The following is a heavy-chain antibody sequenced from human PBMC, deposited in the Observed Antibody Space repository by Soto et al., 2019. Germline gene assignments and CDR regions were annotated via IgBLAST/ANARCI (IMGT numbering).Heavy chain of an antibody. CDR3: ARQRSSVVTQAYFDS. CDR1: GDSINNRSYY. D-gene: IGHD2-21*02. V-gene: IGHV4-39*01. Sequence: SETLSLTCTVPGDSINNRSYYWGWIRQPPGKGLEWIGSIYYSGSTYNNPSLKSRVSMSVDTSKNQFSLKLRSVTAADTALYYCARQRSSVVTQAYFDSWGQGSLVTVSS. J-gene: IGHJ4*02. CDR2: IYYSGST.